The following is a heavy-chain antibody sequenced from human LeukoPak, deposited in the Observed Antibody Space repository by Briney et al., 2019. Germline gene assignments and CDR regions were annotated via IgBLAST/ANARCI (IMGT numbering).Heavy chain of an antibody. Sequence: PSETLSLTCTVAGGSISSYYWSWIRQPPGKGLEWIGYIYYSGSTNYNPSLKSRVTISVDTSKNQFSLKLSSVTAADTAVYYCARHGYSSGSLAWFDPWGQGAQVTVSS. CDR2: IYYSGST. V-gene: IGHV4-59*01. D-gene: IGHD6-19*01. CDR3: ARHGYSSGSLAWFDP. J-gene: IGHJ5*02. CDR1: GGSISSYY.